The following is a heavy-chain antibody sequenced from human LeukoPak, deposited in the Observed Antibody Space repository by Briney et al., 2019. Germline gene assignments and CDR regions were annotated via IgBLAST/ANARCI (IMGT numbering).Heavy chain of an antibody. J-gene: IGHJ4*02. CDR3: ARGSRPVYNLLTGKRYFDY. CDR1: GGTFSSYA. Sequence: ASVKVSCKASGGTFSSYAISWVRQTPGQGLEWMGIINPSGGSTTYAQKLRGRLTMTRDMSTSTVYMELSSLRSEDTAVYYCARGSRPVYNLLTGKRYFDYWGQGTLLTVSS. CDR2: INPSGGST. V-gene: IGHV1-46*01. D-gene: IGHD3-9*01.